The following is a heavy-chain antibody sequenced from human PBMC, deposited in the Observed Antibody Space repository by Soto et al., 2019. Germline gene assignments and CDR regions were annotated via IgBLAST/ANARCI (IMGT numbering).Heavy chain of an antibody. V-gene: IGHV4-39*01. Sequence: SETLSLTCTVSGGSISSSSYYWGWIRQPPGKGLEWIGSIYYSGSTYYNPSLKSRVTISVDTSKNQFSLKLSSVTAADTAVYYCASKWDYYDSSGYNLFDPWGQGTLVT. CDR3: ASKWDYYDSSGYNLFDP. J-gene: IGHJ5*02. CDR1: GGSISSSSYY. D-gene: IGHD3-22*01. CDR2: IYYSGST.